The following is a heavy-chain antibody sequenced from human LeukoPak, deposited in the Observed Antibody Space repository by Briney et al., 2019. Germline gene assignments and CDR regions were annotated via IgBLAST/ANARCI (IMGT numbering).Heavy chain of an antibody. D-gene: IGHD2-15*01. V-gene: IGHV3-9*01. Sequence: PEGSLRLSCAASGFTFDDYAMHWVRQAPGKGLEWVSGISWNSGSIGYADSVKGRFTISRDNAKNSLYLQMNSLRAEDTALYYCAKVSCSGGSCWNAFDYWGQGTLVTVSS. CDR1: GFTFDDYA. CDR3: AKVSCSGGSCWNAFDY. CDR2: ISWNSGSI. J-gene: IGHJ4*02.